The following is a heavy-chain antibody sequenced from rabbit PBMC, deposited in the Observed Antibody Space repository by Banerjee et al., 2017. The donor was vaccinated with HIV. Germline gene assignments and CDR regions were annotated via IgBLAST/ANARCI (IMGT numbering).Heavy chain of an antibody. CDR1: GFSFCSSYY. V-gene: IGHV1S40*01. Sequence: QSLEESGGDLVKPGASLTLTCTASGFSFCSSYYMCWVRQAPGKGLEWIGCIYTGSGSTYYASWVNGRFTISKTSSTTVTLQMTSLTAADTATYFCARDRDGTGESSFDLWGPGTLVTVS. D-gene: IGHD7-1*01. CDR2: IYTGSGST. CDR3: ARDRDGTGESSFDL. J-gene: IGHJ4*01.